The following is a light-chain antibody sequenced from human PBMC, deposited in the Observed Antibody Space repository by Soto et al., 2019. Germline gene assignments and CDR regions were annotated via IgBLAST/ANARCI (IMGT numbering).Light chain of an antibody. Sequence: ELVMTQSPATLFVSPGERATLSCGASQSVSTSLAWYQQTPGQAPRLLIYGASTRATGVPARFSGSGSGTEFTLTISSLQSEDFAIYYCQQYKFWPRTFGQGTKVDIQ. CDR2: GAS. CDR3: QQYKFWPRT. CDR1: QSVSTS. V-gene: IGKV3-15*01. J-gene: IGKJ1*01.